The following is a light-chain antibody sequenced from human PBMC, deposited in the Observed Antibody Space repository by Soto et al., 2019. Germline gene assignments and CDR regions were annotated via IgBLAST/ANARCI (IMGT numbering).Light chain of an antibody. CDR3: SSYTSSSTWV. CDR1: TTDGGGYNY. V-gene: IGLV2-14*01. J-gene: IGLJ2*01. CDR2: EVS. Sequence: QSALTHPASVSGSPGQSITIPCPGTTTDGGGYNYVSWYQQHPGKAPKLLIYEVSNRPSGVSDRFSGSKSGNTASLTISGLQAEDEADYYCSSYTSSSTWVFGGGTKLTVL.